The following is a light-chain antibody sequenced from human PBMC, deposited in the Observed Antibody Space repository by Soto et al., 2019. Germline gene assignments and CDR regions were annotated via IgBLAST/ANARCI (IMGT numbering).Light chain of an antibody. CDR3: SSFTSSSTRV. Sequence: QSALTQSASVAGSPGQSITISCTGTSSDVGAYNDVSWYQQHPGKAPKLIIYDVSNRPSGVSNRFSGSKSGNTASLTISALQAEDEAGYYCSSFTSSSTRVFGTGTKLTVL. J-gene: IGLJ1*01. V-gene: IGLV2-14*01. CDR2: DVS. CDR1: SSDVGAYND.